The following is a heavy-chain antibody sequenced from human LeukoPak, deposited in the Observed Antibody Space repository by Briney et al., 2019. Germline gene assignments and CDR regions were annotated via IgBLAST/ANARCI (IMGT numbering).Heavy chain of an antibody. Sequence: ASVKVSCKASGYTFTGYYMHWVRQAPGQGLEWMGWINPNSGGPNYAQKFQGRVTMTRDTSISTAYMELSRLRSDDTAVYYCARSTVTTLFDYWGQGTLVTVSS. V-gene: IGHV1-2*02. J-gene: IGHJ4*02. CDR1: GYTFTGYY. CDR3: ARSTVTTLFDY. CDR2: INPNSGGP. D-gene: IGHD4-17*01.